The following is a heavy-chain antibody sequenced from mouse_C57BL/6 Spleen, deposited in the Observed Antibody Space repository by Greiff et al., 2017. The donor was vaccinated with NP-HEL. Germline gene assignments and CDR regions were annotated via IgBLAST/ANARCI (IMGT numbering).Heavy chain of an antibody. D-gene: IGHD1-1*01. V-gene: IGHV1-80*01. CDR2: IYPGDGDT. J-gene: IGHJ4*01. CDR3: ARGGDYYGSYYYAMDY. CDR1: GYAFSSYW. Sequence: QVQLKESGAELVKPGASVKISCKASGYAFSSYWMNWVKQRPGKGLEWIGQIYPGDGDTNYNGKFKGKATLTADKSSSTAYMQLSSLTSEDSAVYVCARGGDYYGSYYYAMDYWGQGTSVTVSS.